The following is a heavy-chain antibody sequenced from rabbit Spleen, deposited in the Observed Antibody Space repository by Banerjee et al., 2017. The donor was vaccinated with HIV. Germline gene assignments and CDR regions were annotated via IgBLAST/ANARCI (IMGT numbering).Heavy chain of an antibody. Sequence: QSLEESGGGLAKPGAPLTLTCKASGFSFASGYDMCWVRQAPGKGLEWVACAYAGSSGSTYSATWAKGRFTVSKTSSTTVTLQMTSLTAADTATYFCARDAGTSFSTYGMDLWGPGTLVTVS. D-gene: IGHD8-1*01. CDR2: AYAGSSGST. J-gene: IGHJ6*01. CDR3: ARDAGTSFSTYGMDL. V-gene: IGHV1S40*01. CDR1: GFSFASGYD.